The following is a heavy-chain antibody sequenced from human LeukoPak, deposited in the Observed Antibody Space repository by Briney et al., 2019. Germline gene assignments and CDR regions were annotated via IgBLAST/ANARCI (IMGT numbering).Heavy chain of an antibody. J-gene: IGHJ5*02. CDR1: DDSTRSGNFY. CDR3: ARENSWYWFDP. CDR2: IYTSGST. V-gene: IGHV4-61*02. Sequence: SETLSLTCTVSDDSTRSGNFYWNWIRQPAGKGLEWIGRIYTSGSTNYNPSLKSRVTISVDTSKNQFSLKLSSVTAADTAVYYCARENSWYWFDPWGQGTLVTVSS. D-gene: IGHD6-13*01.